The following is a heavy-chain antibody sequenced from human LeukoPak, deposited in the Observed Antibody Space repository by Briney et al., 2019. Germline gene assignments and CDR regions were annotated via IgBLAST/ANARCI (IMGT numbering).Heavy chain of an antibody. CDR2: IYYSGST. D-gene: IGHD3-22*01. Sequence: PSETLSLTCTVSGGSISSYYWSWIRQPPGKGPEWIGYIYYSGSTNYNPSLRSRVTISVDTSKNQFSLKLSSVTAADTAVYYCARVSRDSSGYVGMDVWGQGTTVTVSS. V-gene: IGHV4-59*01. J-gene: IGHJ6*02. CDR1: GGSISSYY. CDR3: ARVSRDSSGYVGMDV.